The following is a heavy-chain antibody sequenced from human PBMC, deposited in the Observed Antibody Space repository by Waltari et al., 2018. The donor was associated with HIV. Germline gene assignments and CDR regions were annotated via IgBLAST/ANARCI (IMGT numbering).Heavy chain of an antibody. CDR1: GGPFSDYY. CDR3: ARRGFRFCSSTTCLDY. J-gene: IGHJ4*02. D-gene: IGHD2-2*01. Sequence: QVQLQQWGAGLLKPSETLSLTCAVYGGPFSDYYWTWIRQPPGKGLEWIGEINHSGSTNYKPPLKSRVTISVDTSKNQFSLKLSSVTAADTAVYYCARRGFRFCSSTTCLDYWGQGTLVTVSS. CDR2: INHSGST. V-gene: IGHV4-34*01.